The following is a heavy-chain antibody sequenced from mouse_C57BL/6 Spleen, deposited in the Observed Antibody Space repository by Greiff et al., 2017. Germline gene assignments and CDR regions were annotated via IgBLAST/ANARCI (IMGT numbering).Heavy chain of an antibody. Sequence: VQLQQPGAELVKPGASVKLSCKASGSTFTSYWMHWVKQRPGQGLEWIGMIHPNSGSTNYNEKFKSKATLTVDKSSSTAYMQLSSLTSEDSAVYYCASFIYYDYDGGYFDVWGTGTTVTVSS. D-gene: IGHD2-4*01. CDR1: GSTFTSYW. CDR2: IHPNSGST. V-gene: IGHV1-64*01. J-gene: IGHJ1*03. CDR3: ASFIYYDYDGGYFDV.